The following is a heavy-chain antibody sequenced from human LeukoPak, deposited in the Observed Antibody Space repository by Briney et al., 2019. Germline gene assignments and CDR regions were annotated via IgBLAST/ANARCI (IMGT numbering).Heavy chain of an antibody. CDR2: ISSSSSYI. D-gene: IGHD3-9*01. Sequence: GGSLRLSCAASGFTFSSYSMNWVRQAPGKGLEWVSSISSSSSYIYYADSVKGRFTISRDNAKNSLYLQMNSLRAEDTAVYYCARDLYYDILTGYSSYYFDYWGQGTLVTVSS. J-gene: IGHJ4*02. CDR1: GFTFSSYS. CDR3: ARDLYYDILTGYSSYYFDY. V-gene: IGHV3-21*01.